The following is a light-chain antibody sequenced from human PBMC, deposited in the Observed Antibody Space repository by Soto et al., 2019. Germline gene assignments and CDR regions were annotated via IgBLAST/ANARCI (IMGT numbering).Light chain of an antibody. CDR2: AAS. V-gene: IGKV1-8*01. CDR1: QGISSY. CDR3: QQYYSYPRT. J-gene: IGKJ1*01. Sequence: AIRMTQSPSSFSASTGDAVTITCRASQGISSYLAWYQQKPGKAPKILIYAASTLQSGVPSRFSGSGSGTDFTLTISCLQSEDVATYYCQQYYSYPRTLGQGTKVDIK.